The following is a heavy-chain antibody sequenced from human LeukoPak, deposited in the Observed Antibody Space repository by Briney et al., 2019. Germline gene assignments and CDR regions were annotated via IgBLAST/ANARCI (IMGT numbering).Heavy chain of an antibody. CDR1: GFTFSRYW. J-gene: IGHJ4*02. CDR2: INSDGSTT. D-gene: IGHD5-12*01. Sequence: GGSLRLSCAASGFTFSRYWMHWVRQAPGKGLVWVSRINSDGSTTSYADFVKGRFTISRDNAKNTPYLQMNSLRAEDTAVYYCARAGGNDSGQGYYWGQGTLVTVSS. V-gene: IGHV3-74*01. CDR3: ARAGGNDSGQGYY.